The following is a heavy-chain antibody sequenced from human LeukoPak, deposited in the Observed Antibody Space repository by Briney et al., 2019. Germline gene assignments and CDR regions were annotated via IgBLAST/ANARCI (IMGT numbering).Heavy chain of an antibody. V-gene: IGHV4-59*08. CDR1: GGSISSYY. Sequence: SETLSLTCTVSGGSISSYYWSWIPQPPGKALEWIGYIYYSGSTNYNPSLKSRVTISVDTSKNQFSLKLSSVTAADAAVYYCARHYYGSGRSDAFDIWGQGTMVTVSS. CDR2: IYYSGST. J-gene: IGHJ3*02. CDR3: ARHYYGSGRSDAFDI. D-gene: IGHD3-10*01.